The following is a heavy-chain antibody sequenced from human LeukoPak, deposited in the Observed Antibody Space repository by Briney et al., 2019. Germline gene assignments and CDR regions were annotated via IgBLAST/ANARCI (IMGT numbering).Heavy chain of an antibody. Sequence: GRSLRLSCAASGFTFDDYAMHWVRQAPGKGLEWVSGISWNSGSIDYADSVKGRFTISRDNAKNSLYLQMNSLRAEDTALYYCAKGDIVVVVAATHAFDIWGQGTMVTVSS. J-gene: IGHJ3*02. CDR2: ISWNSGSI. V-gene: IGHV3-9*01. CDR3: AKGDIVVVVAATHAFDI. CDR1: GFTFDDYA. D-gene: IGHD2-15*01.